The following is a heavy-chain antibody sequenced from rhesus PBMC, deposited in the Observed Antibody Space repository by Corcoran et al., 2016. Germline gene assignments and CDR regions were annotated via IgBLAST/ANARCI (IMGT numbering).Heavy chain of an antibody. V-gene: IGHV4-165*01. CDR1: GGSFSGDY. Sequence: QVQLQESGPGLVKPSETLSLTCAVSGGSFSGDYWGWIRPHPGKGLEWIGYISVISGSTDYNHSRKSRVTISTDTSKNQFALKLSSVTAADTAVYYCARAFTAPSFDYWGQGVLVTVSS. D-gene: IGHD2-15*01. CDR3: ARAFTAPSFDY. CDR2: ISVISGST. J-gene: IGHJ4*01.